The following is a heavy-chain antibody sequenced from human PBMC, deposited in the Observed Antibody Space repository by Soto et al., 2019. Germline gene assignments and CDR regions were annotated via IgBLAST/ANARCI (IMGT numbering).Heavy chain of an antibody. CDR1: GFTADDYA. CDR3: AKDMMWGGMSTIHYFDS. D-gene: IGHD5-12*01. Sequence: EVQLVESGGGLVQPGRSLRLSCVASGFTADDYAMHWVRQAPGKGLEWVSGISSNSDTIDYADSVKGRFPISRDNAKNSLFLQKNSQRPEDTALYYCAKDMMWGGMSTIHYFDSWGQGTLVTVSS. CDR2: ISSNSDTI. J-gene: IGHJ4*02. V-gene: IGHV3-9*02.